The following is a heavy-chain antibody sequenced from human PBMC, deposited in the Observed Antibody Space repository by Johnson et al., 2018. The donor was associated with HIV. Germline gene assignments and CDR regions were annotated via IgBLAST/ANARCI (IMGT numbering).Heavy chain of an antibody. J-gene: IGHJ3*02. D-gene: IGHD6-6*01. V-gene: IGHV3-20*04. CDR3: ARERWSFEYSSSFAFDI. Sequence: VQLVESGGGLVQPGRSLRLSCAASGFTFDDYGMSWVRQAPGKGLEWVSGINWNDGSTGYADSVKGRFTITRDNAKNSLYLQMNSLRAEDTALYYCARERWSFEYSSSFAFDIWGQGTMVTVSS. CDR1: GFTFDDYG. CDR2: INWNDGST.